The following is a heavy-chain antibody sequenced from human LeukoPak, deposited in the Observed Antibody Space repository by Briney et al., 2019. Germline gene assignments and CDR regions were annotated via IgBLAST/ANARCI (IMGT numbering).Heavy chain of an antibody. CDR2: IWYDGSNK. CDR3: AMAYYYAHAFDI. J-gene: IGHJ3*02. CDR1: AFTFSSYG. D-gene: IGHD3-10*01. Sequence: GRSLRLACAAAAFTFSSYGMHWVRQAPGKGLEWVGVIWYDGSNKYYADSVKGRFTISRDNSKNTLYLQMNSVRAEDTAVYYCAMAYYYAHAFDIWGQGTMVTVSS. V-gene: IGHV3-33*01.